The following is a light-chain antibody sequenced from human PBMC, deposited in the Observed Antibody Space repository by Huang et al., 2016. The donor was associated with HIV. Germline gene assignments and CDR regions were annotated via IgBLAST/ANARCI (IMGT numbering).Light chain of an antibody. CDR1: QSVSSY. J-gene: IGKJ2*01. CDR2: DAS. Sequence: EIVLTQSPATLSLSPGERATLSCRASQSVSSYLAWYQQKPGQAPRRLIYDASNSATGIPARFSGSGSGTDFTLTISSLEPEDFAVYYCQQRSNWPMYTFGQGTKLEIK. CDR3: QQRSNWPMYT. V-gene: IGKV3-11*01.